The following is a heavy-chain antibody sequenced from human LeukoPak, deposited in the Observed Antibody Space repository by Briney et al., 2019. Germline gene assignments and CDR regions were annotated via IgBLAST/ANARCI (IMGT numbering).Heavy chain of an antibody. CDR2: IRYDGSNK. D-gene: IGHD3-10*01. J-gene: IGHJ4*02. Sequence: PGGSLRLSCAASGFTFSSYGMHWVRQAPGKGLEWVAFIRYDGSNKYYADSVKGRFTISRDNSKNTLCLQMNSLRAEDTAVYYCAKGSHGSGSYYNPYYFDYWGQGTLVTVSS. V-gene: IGHV3-30*02. CDR1: GFTFSSYG. CDR3: AKGSHGSGSYYNPYYFDY.